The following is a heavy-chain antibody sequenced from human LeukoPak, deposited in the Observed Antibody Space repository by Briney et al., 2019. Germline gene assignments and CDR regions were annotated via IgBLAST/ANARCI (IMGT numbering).Heavy chain of an antibody. Sequence: SETLSLTRTVSGGSFNSGGYYWSWIRQLPGKGLEWIGHIYYSGTTYYNPSLKSRVTISLDTSKNQFSLKLSSVTAADTALYYCAREAYCGGDCYSSWFDPWGQGTLVTVSS. J-gene: IGHJ5*02. CDR2: IYYSGTT. V-gene: IGHV4-31*03. D-gene: IGHD2-21*02. CDR1: GGSFNSGGYY. CDR3: AREAYCGGDCYSSWFDP.